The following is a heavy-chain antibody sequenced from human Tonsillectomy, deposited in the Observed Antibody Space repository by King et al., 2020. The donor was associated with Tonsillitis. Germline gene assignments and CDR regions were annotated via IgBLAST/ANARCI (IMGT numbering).Heavy chain of an antibody. CDR1: GGSINNYY. CDR3: ARSAVWIQLWTHYLDN. J-gene: IGHJ4*02. D-gene: IGHD5-18*01. V-gene: IGHV4-59*08. Sequence: LQLQESGPGLVKPSETLSLTCTVSGGSINNYYWSWIRQPPGQGLEWIGEVFYSGSTNYNPSLKSRVTISVDTSKNQFSLNLTSVTAADTAVYYCARSAVWIQLWTHYLDNWGQGVLVTVSS. CDR2: VFYSGST.